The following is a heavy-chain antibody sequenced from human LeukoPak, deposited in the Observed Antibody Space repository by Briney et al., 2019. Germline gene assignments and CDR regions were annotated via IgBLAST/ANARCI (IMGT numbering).Heavy chain of an antibody. CDR3: TRDKNYDSSGYDY. D-gene: IGHD3-22*01. CDR1: GGSISSYY. Sequence: PSETLSLTCTVSGGSISSYYWIWIRQPAGKGLEWIGRIYTSGSTNYNPSLKSRVTMSVDTSKNQFSLKLSSVTAADTAVYYCTRDKNYDSSGYDYWGQGTLVTVSS. J-gene: IGHJ4*02. V-gene: IGHV4-4*07. CDR2: IYTSGST.